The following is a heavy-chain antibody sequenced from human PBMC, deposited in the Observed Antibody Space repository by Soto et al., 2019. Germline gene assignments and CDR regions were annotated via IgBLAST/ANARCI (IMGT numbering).Heavy chain of an antibody. CDR3: ASYPRRKACSSTSCAPGYYYYGMDV. CDR1: GYSFTSYG. D-gene: IGHD2-2*01. V-gene: IGHV1-18*04. CDR2: ISAYNGNT. J-gene: IGHJ6*02. Sequence: ASVKVSCKASGYSFTSYGISWVRQAPGQGLEWMGWISAYNGNTNYAQKLQGRVTMTTDTSTSTAYMELRSLRSDDTAVYYCASYPRRKACSSTSCAPGYYYYGMDVWGQGTTVTVSS.